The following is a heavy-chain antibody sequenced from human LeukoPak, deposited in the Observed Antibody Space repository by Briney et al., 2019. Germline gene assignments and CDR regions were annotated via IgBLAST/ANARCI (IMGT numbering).Heavy chain of an antibody. J-gene: IGHJ4*02. V-gene: IGHV3-66*01. D-gene: IGHD7-27*01. CDR2: IYSGGST. CDR1: GFTVSSNY. Sequence: GGSLRLSCAASGFTVSSNYMSWVRQAPGKGLEWVSIIYSGGSTYYADSVKGRFTISRDDSKNTLYPQMNNLRAEDTAVYYCARANWGHPMYYFDYWGQGTLVTVSS. CDR3: ARANWGHPMYYFDY.